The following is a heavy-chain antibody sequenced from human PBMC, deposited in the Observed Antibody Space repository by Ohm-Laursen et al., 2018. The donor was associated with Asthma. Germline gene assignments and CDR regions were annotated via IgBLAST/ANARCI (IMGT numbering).Heavy chain of an antibody. CDR3: ARIGPEWELPGREYSLHH. CDR2: ISTASTFI. Sequence: SLRLSCAASGYTFSRYSIHWVRQVPGKGLEWVASISTASTFIYYADSVRGRFTTSRDNAKNSVYLQMNNLRAEDTALYYCARIGPEWELPGREYSLHHWGQGTQVPVSS. J-gene: IGHJ1*01. CDR1: GYTFSRYS. D-gene: IGHD1-26*01. V-gene: IGHV3-21*01.